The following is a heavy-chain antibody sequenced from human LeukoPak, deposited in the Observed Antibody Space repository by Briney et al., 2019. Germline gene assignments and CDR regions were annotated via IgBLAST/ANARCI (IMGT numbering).Heavy chain of an antibody. J-gene: IGHJ4*02. CDR3: ARIRPGGAPPDY. V-gene: IGHV4-34*01. CDR2: INHSGST. CDR1: GGSFSGYY. D-gene: IGHD3-16*01. Sequence: SETLSLTCAVYGGSFSGYYWSWIRQPPGKGLEWIGEINHSGSTNYNPSLKSRVTISVDTSKNQFSLKLSSVTAADTAVYYCARIRPGGAPPDYWGQGNLVTVSS.